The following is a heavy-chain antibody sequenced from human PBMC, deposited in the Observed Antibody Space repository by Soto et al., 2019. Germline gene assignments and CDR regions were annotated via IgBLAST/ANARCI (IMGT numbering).Heavy chain of an antibody. Sequence: QVQLQQGGAGLLKPSATLSLGCAVSGASFSGYYWNWISQPPGKGLEWTGEINQSGSTNYSPSLKTRVTVSVDTSKKQISLRLNSVTAADTAVYYWARRFAGTGRYFDYWGQGTRVTVSS. D-gene: IGHD1-1*01. CDR1: GASFSGYY. CDR3: ARRFAGTGRYFDY. V-gene: IGHV4-34*02. CDR2: INQSGST. J-gene: IGHJ4*02.